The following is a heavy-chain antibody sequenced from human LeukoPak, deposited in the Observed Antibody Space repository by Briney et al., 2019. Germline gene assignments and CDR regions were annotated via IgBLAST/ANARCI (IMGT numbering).Heavy chain of an antibody. CDR1: GFTFSSYS. J-gene: IGHJ4*02. D-gene: IGHD1-26*01. Sequence: TGGSLRLSCAASGFTFSSYSMNWVRQAPGKGLEWVSYISSSSTIYYADSVKGRFTISRDNAKNSLYLQMNSLRDGDTAVYYCARDRGADWTTDPTAYWGQGTLVTVSS. V-gene: IGHV3-48*02. CDR3: ARDRGADWTTDPTAY. CDR2: ISSSSTI.